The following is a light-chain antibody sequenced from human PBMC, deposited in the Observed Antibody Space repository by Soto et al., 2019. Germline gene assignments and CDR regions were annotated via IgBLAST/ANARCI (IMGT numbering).Light chain of an antibody. CDR3: QQRSNWPPLT. CDR1: QSVGSY. CDR2: DAS. Sequence: EIVLRQSPVTLSLSPGERATLSCRASQSVGSYLAWYQQKPGQAPRLLIYDASNRATGIPTRFSGSGSGTDFTRTINSLEPEDFAVYYCQQRSNWPPLTFGGGTKVEIK. V-gene: IGKV3-11*01. J-gene: IGKJ4*01.